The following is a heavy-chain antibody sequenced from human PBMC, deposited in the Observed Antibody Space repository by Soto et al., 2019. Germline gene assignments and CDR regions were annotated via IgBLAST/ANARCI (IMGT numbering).Heavy chain of an antibody. D-gene: IGHD2-15*01. CDR1: GYTFTSYG. J-gene: IGHJ6*02. CDR2: ISAKKGNT. V-gene: IGHV1-18*04. CDR3: AREILSPDFYFHGMDV. Sequence: QGQLVQSGAEVKKPGASVKVSCKASGYTFTSYGISWVRQAPGQGLEWMGWISAKKGNTKYAQKCQSRVTMTTDTSTSTAYMELRSQRSDDTAVYYCAREILSPDFYFHGMDVWGQGTTVTVSS.